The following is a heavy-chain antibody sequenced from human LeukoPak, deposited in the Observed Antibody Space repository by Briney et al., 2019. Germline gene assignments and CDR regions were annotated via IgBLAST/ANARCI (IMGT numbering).Heavy chain of an antibody. V-gene: IGHV3-23*01. Sequence: PGGTLRLSCAASGFTFSTYGIAWVRQAPGKGLEWVSVISGSGGSTYYADSVKGRFTISRDNSKNTLYLQMNSLRAEDTAVYYCAKDPSEEQWLVDYWGQGTLVTVSS. CDR3: AKDPSEEQWLVDY. CDR2: ISGSGGST. CDR1: GFTFSTYG. D-gene: IGHD6-19*01. J-gene: IGHJ4*02.